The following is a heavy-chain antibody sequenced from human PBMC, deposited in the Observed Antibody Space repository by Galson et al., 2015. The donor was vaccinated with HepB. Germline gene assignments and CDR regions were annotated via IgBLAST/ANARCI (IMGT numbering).Heavy chain of an antibody. CDR1: GYTFTDYY. V-gene: IGHV1-69-2*01. CDR2: VDPEDGET. J-gene: IGHJ4*02. CDR3: ATNPTVGATLAHGY. Sequence: VKVSCKVSGYTFTDYYMHWVQQAPGKGLEWMGLVDPEDGETIYAEKFQGRVTITADTSTDTAYMELSSLRSEDTAVYYCATNPTVGATLAHGYWGQGTLVTVSS. D-gene: IGHD1-26*01.